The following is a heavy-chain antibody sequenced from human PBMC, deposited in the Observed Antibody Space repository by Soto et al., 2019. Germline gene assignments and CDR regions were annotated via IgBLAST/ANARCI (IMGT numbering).Heavy chain of an antibody. CDR2: VYSSGST. J-gene: IGHJ6*03. V-gene: IGHV4-59*01. Sequence: SETLSLTCTVSGGSISSYYWSWIRQPPGKGLEWIGYVYSSGSTNYNPSLRSRVTTSVDTSKNQFYLNLSSVTAADTAIYHCARGYSSSWDYYMDVWGKGTTVTSP. CDR3: ARGYSSSWDYYMDV. CDR1: GGSISSYY. D-gene: IGHD6-13*01.